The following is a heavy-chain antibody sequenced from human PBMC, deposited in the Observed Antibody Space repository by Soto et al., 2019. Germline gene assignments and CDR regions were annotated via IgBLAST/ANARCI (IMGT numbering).Heavy chain of an antibody. Sequence: QVQLVQSGPEVKKPGASVKVSCKTSGYIFSTYGISWVRQAPGQGLEWMGWMNANNGNTNYAQKVQDRVNVTIDASTTTAYMELRSLRSDDTAMYYCARDIDWQVDYWGQGTLVTVSS. CDR2: MNANNGNT. CDR1: GYIFSTYG. D-gene: IGHD2-21*01. CDR3: ARDIDWQVDY. V-gene: IGHV1-18*01. J-gene: IGHJ4*02.